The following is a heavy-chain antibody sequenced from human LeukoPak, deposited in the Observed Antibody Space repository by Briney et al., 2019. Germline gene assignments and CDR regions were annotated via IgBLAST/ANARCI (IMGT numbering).Heavy chain of an antibody. CDR3: ARDPGRYYYYYYMDV. Sequence: GGSLRLSCAASGFTFSSYAMYWVRQAPGKGLGYVSGIRSNGGSTYYANSVKGRFTISRDNSKNTLYLQMGSLRAEDMAVYYCARDPGRYYYYYYMDVWGKGTTVTISS. J-gene: IGHJ6*03. V-gene: IGHV3-64*01. CDR1: GFTFSSYA. CDR2: IRSNGGST.